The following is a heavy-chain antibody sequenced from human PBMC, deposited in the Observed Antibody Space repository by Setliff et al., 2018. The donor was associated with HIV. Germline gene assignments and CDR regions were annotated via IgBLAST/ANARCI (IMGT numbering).Heavy chain of an antibody. CDR1: VFTFSIHN. J-gene: IGHJ6*02. V-gene: IGHV3-48*04. CDR2: ISSSSSTI. D-gene: IGHD3-10*01. Sequence: GGSLRLSCAASVFTFSIHNMNWVRQAPGKGLEWLSYISSSSSTIYYADSVKGRFTISRDNSKNSLYLQMNSLRAEDTALYYCAKDPHGSGSYFVYYYGMDVWGQGTTVTVSS. CDR3: AKDPHGSGSYFVYYYGMDV.